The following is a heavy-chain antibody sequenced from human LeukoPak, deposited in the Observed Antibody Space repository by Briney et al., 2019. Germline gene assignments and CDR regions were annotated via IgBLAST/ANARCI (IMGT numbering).Heavy chain of an antibody. Sequence: SETLSLTCTVSGGSISSSSYYWGWIRQPPGKGLEWIASIYYSGSTYYNPSRKVRLPIVLETSEKQFSQKLNSVPAADTAMYYCARQSSSSRPNFDYWGQGILVTTSS. CDR3: ARQSSSSRPNFDY. V-gene: IGHV4-39*01. D-gene: IGHD6-6*01. CDR1: GGSISSSSYY. CDR2: IYYSGST. J-gene: IGHJ4*02.